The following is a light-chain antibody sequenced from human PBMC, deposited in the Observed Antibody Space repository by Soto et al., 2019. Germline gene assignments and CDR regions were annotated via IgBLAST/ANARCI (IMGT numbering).Light chain of an antibody. CDR1: QTIRSY. CDR3: QQSYCIPT. V-gene: IGKV1-39*01. Sequence: DIQMTQSPSSLSASVGDRVTITCRASQTIRSYLNWYQQKPGKAPKLLIYAASSLQSGVPSRFSGGGSGTDSTLTISSLHDEDFTTYYLQQSYCIPTFGQGTRLEIK. J-gene: IGKJ5*01. CDR2: AAS.